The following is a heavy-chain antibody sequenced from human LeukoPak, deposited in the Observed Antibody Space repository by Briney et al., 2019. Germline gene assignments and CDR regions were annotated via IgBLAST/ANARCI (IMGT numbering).Heavy chain of an antibody. J-gene: IGHJ4*02. D-gene: IGHD4-17*01. V-gene: IGHV3-23*01. CDR3: AKRPSSVTPRYFDY. CDR1: GFTFDDYG. CDR2: ITDSGGST. Sequence: GGSLRLSCAASGFTFDDYGMSWVRQAPGKGLEWVSTITDSGGSTYYADFAKGRFTISRDNPKNTLYLQMNSLRAEDTAVYYCAKRPSSVTPRYFDYWGQGTLVTVSS.